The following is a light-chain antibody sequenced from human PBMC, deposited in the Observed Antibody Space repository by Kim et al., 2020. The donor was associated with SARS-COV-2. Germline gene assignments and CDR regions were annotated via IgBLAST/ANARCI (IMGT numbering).Light chain of an antibody. J-gene: IGKJ1*01. Sequence: VSPEEKASNSGRADQTVTNNLACYQHNPDQPPKLLIYSASTRAASIPGRFSGSGSRTQFTLIISSLQSEDYETDYCQQYHNWPPWTFGQGTKVNI. CDR2: SAS. V-gene: IGKV3-15*01. CDR3: QQYHNWPPWT. CDR1: QTVTNN.